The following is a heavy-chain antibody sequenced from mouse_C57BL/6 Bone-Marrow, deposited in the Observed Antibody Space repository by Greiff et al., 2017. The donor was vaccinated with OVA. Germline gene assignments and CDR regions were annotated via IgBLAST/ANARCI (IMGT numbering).Heavy chain of an antibody. J-gene: IGHJ4*01. CDR1: GYTFTSYW. D-gene: IGHD2-4*01. CDR3: ARDGYDYDEDYAMDY. V-gene: IGHV1-55*01. Sequence: VQLQQSGAELVKPGASVKMSCKASGYTFTSYWITWVKQRPGQGLEWIGDIYPGSGSTNYNEKFKSKVTLTVDTSSSTAYMQLSSLTSEDSAVYYCARDGYDYDEDYAMDYWGQGTSVTVSS. CDR2: IYPGSGST.